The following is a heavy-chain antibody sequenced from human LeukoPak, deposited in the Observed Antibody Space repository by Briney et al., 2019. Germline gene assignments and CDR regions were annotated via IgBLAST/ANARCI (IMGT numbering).Heavy chain of an antibody. V-gene: IGHV3-23*01. Sequence: PGGSLRLSCAASGFTFSSYAMSWVRQAPGKGLEWVSAISGSGSSTYYADSVKGRFTISRDNSKNTLYLQMNSLRAEDTAVYYCARRSMSVTTPDFDYWGQGTLVTVSS. CDR2: ISGSGSST. CDR1: GFTFSSYA. D-gene: IGHD4-17*01. CDR3: ARRSMSVTTPDFDY. J-gene: IGHJ4*02.